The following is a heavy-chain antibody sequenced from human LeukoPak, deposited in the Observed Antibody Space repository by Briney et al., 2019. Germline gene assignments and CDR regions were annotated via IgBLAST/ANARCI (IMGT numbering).Heavy chain of an antibody. J-gene: IGHJ5*02. Sequence: ASVKVSCKASGYTFTSYGINWVRQATGQGLEWMGRMNPNSGNTGYAQKFQGRVTITRNTSISTAYMEPSSLRSEDTAVYYCARGDRDYDILTGYSKSWFDPWGQGTLVTVSS. V-gene: IGHV1-8*03. CDR2: MNPNSGNT. D-gene: IGHD3-9*01. CDR1: GYTFTSYG. CDR3: ARGDRDYDILTGYSKSWFDP.